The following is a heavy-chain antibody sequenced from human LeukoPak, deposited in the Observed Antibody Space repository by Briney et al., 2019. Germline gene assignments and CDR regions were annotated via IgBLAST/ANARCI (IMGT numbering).Heavy chain of an antibody. J-gene: IGHJ4*02. CDR1: GYTFTGYY. CDR2: INPNSGGT. Sequence: ASVKVSCKASGYTFTGYYMHWVRQAPGQGLEWMGRINPNSGGTNYAQKFQGRVTMTRDTSISTAYMELSRLRSDDTAVYYCARVGLRYFDWLVYWGLGTLVTVSS. V-gene: IGHV1-2*06. CDR3: ARVGLRYFDWLVY. D-gene: IGHD3-9*01.